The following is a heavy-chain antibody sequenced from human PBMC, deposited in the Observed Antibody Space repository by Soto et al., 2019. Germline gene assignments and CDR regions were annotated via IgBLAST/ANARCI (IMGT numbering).Heavy chain of an antibody. V-gene: IGHV4-31*03. J-gene: IGHJ6*02. CDR2: IYSTGST. CDR1: AGSISSGFYY. Sequence: QVQLQESGPGLVKPSQTLSLTCTVSAGSISSGFYYWSWIRQHPGKGLEWIGYIYSTGSTYYNPSLKSRVSLSVDTSHKQFSLKLTSVTAADTAVYYCARGYCSTTSCYSVSYGMDVWGQGTTVTVSS. D-gene: IGHD2-2*02. CDR3: ARGYCSTTSCYSVSYGMDV.